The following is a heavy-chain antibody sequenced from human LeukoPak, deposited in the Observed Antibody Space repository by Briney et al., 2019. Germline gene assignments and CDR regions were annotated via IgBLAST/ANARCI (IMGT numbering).Heavy chain of an antibody. D-gene: IGHD3-22*01. J-gene: IGHJ5*02. CDR2: IIPILGIA. V-gene: IGHV1-69*02. CDR3: ARSYYYDSSEWWFDP. Sequence: GASVKVSCKASGGTFSSYTISWVRQAPGQGLEWMGRIIPILGIANYAQKFQGRVTITADKSTSTAYMELSSLRSEDTAVYYCARSYYYDSSEWWFDPWGQGTLVTVSS. CDR1: GGTFSSYT.